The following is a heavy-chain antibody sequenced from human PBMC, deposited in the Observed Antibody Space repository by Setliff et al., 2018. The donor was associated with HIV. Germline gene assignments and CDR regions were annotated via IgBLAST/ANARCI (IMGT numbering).Heavy chain of an antibody. CDR1: GFTFNNYA. V-gene: IGHV3-30*12. D-gene: IGHD6-6*01. CDR3: ARAWAMQQLVSAY. J-gene: IGHJ4*02. CDR2: ISYDGGSK. Sequence: GGSLRLSCAASGFTFNNYAMHWVRQAPGKGLESVSFISYDGGSKYYADSVKGRFTISRDNSKNTLYLQMNSLRVEDTAIYYCARAWAMQQLVSAYWGQGTLVTVSS.